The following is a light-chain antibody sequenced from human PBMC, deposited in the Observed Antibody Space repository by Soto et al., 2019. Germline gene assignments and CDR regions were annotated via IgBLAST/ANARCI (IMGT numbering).Light chain of an antibody. CDR3: QHYDSSPPYT. CDR1: RRFASSD. J-gene: IGKJ2*01. Sequence: EIVLTQSPVTLSLSPGERATLSCRASRRFASSDLGWYQQKHGQAHRLLIYSASTRATGIPDRFSGSGSATDFTLTISRLEPEDSAGDYCQHYDSSPPYTCGQGTNLEIK. CDR2: SAS. V-gene: IGKV3-20*01.